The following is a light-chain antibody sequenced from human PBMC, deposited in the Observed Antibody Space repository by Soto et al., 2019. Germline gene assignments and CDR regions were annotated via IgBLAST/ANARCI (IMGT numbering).Light chain of an antibody. V-gene: IGLV4-69*01. Sequence: QLVLTQSPSASASLGASVKLTCTLSSGHSSYAIAWHQQQPEKGPRYLMKLNSDGSHSKGDGIPDRFSGSSSGAERYLTISSLQSEDEADYYCQNWGTGLLVFGGGTKVTVL. J-gene: IGLJ3*02. CDR2: LNSDGSH. CDR3: QNWGTGLLV. CDR1: SGHSSYA.